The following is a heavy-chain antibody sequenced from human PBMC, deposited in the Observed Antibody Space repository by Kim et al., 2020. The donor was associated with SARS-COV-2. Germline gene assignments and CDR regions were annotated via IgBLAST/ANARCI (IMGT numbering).Heavy chain of an antibody. CDR3: ARLSVRSTRASYHDWFDP. J-gene: IGHJ5*02. Sequence: SVKVSCKASGGTFSSYAISWVRQAPGQGLEWMGGIIPIFGTANYAQKFQGRVTITADESTSTAYMELSSLRSEDTAVYYCARLSVRSTRASYHDWFDPWGQGTLVTVSS. D-gene: IGHD2-2*01. CDR2: IIPIFGTA. V-gene: IGHV1-69*13. CDR1: GGTFSSYA.